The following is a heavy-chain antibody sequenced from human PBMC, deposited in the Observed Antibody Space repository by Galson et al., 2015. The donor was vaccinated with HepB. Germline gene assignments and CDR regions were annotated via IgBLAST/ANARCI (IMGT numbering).Heavy chain of an antibody. CDR1: GYTFTSYD. Sequence: SVKVSCKASGYTFTSYDINWVRQATGQGLEWMGWMNPNSGNTGYAQKFQGRVTMTRNTSISIAYMELSSLRSEDTAVYYCARHYDFWSGYYEEGYYYYMDVWGKGTTVTVSS. D-gene: IGHD3-3*01. CDR2: MNPNSGNT. J-gene: IGHJ6*03. V-gene: IGHV1-8*01. CDR3: ARHYDFWSGYYEEGYYYYMDV.